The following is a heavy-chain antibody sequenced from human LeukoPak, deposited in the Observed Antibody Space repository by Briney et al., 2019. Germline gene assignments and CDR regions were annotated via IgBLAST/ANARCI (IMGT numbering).Heavy chain of an antibody. J-gene: IGHJ5*02. D-gene: IGHD5-24*01. CDR1: GYTFTSYY. V-gene: IGHV1-46*01. Sequence: GASVKVSCKASGYTFTSYYMHWVRQAPGQGLEWMGIINPSGGSTSYAQKFQGRVTMTRDTSTSTVYMYLSSLRSEDTAVYYCARDGLGMATVQRYNWFDPWGQGTLVTVSS. CDR2: INPSGGST. CDR3: ARDGLGMATVQRYNWFDP.